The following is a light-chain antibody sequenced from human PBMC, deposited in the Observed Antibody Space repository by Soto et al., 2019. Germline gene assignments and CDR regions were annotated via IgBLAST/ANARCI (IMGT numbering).Light chain of an antibody. CDR2: EGS. Sequence: QSVLTQPASVSGSPGQSITISCTGTSSDVGSYNLVSWYQQRPGKAPKVMIYEGSKRPSGVSNRFSGSKSGNTASLTISGLQAEDEADYYCCSYAGSSTYVFGTGTKLTVL. CDR3: CSYAGSSTYV. V-gene: IGLV2-23*01. J-gene: IGLJ1*01. CDR1: SSDVGSYNL.